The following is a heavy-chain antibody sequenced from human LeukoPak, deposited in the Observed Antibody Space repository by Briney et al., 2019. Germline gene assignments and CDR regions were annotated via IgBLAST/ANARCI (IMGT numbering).Heavy chain of an antibody. V-gene: IGHV1-18*01. CDR2: ISPYNGNT. CDR3: ATFAWSSSGYYYHDAFDV. Sequence: GASVKVSCKASGYTFSMYGISWVRQAPGQGLEWMGWISPYNGNTRSAQKVQGRLSMTTDTSTRTAYMELRSLRSDDTAVYFCATFAWSSSGYYYHDAFDVWGQGTMVTVSS. D-gene: IGHD3-22*01. J-gene: IGHJ3*01. CDR1: GYTFSMYG.